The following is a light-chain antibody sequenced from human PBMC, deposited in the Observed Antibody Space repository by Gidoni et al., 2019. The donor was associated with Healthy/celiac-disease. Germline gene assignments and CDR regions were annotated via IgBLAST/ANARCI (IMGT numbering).Light chain of an antibody. CDR1: KLGDKY. CDR2: QDS. CDR3: QAWDSSTGWV. V-gene: IGLV3-1*01. J-gene: IGLJ3*02. Sequence: SYELTQPPSVSVSPRQTSSITCSGDKLGDKYACWYQQKPGQSPVLVIYQDSKRPSGIPERFSGSNSGNTATLTISGTQAMDEADYYCQAWDSSTGWVFGGGTKLTVL.